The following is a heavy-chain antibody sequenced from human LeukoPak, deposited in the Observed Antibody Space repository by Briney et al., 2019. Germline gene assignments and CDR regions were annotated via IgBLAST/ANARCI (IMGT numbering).Heavy chain of an antibody. Sequence: GGSLRLSCAASGFTFSSYAMSWIRQAPGKGLEWVSYISSSGSTIYYADSVKGRFTISRDNAKNSLYLQMNSLRAEDTAVYYCARAAYPHYDILTGYYLSYYYYYGMDVWGQGTTVTVSS. V-gene: IGHV3-11*01. D-gene: IGHD3-9*01. CDR1: GFTFSSYA. J-gene: IGHJ6*02. CDR3: ARAAYPHYDILTGYYLSYYYYYGMDV. CDR2: ISSSGSTI.